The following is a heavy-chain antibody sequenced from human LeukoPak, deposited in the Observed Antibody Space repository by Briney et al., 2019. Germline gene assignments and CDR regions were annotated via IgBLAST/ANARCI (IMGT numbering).Heavy chain of an antibody. CDR3: ARDNLAAASDY. Sequence: GGSLRLSCAASGFTFSDYYMSWIRLAPGKGLEWISYISSSGSTIYYADSVKGRFTISRDNAKNSLYLQMNSLRAEDTAVYYCARDNLAAASDYWGQGTLVTVSS. D-gene: IGHD6-13*01. V-gene: IGHV3-11*01. J-gene: IGHJ4*02. CDR1: GFTFSDYY. CDR2: ISSSGSTI.